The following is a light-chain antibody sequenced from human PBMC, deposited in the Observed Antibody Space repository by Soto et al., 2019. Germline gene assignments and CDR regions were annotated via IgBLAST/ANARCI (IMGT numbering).Light chain of an antibody. CDR3: QQYNSSPST. V-gene: IGKV3-20*01. CDR2: GAS. J-gene: IGKJ4*01. Sequence: EIVLTQSPGTLSLSPGERATLSCRASQSISSSYLAWYQQKPGQAPRLLIYGASSRATGIPDRFSGSGSGTDFTLTIGRLEPGDFAVYYCQQYNSSPSTFGGGTTVEIK. CDR1: QSISSSY.